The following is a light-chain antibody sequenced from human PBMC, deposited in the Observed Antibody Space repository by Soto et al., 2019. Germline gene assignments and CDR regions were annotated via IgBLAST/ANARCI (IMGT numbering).Light chain of an antibody. Sequence: EIVMTQAPLSSPVTRGQPAASSCRSSQSLVHSDGNTYLSWLQQRPGQPPRLLVYKISNRFTGVTVRVSGIGAGTNFTLRIIRVEADDVGVYYNMQATRFHYTFGLGAKLEIK. CDR1: QSLVHSDGNTY. J-gene: IGKJ2*01. V-gene: IGKV2-24*01. CDR3: MQATRFHYT. CDR2: KIS.